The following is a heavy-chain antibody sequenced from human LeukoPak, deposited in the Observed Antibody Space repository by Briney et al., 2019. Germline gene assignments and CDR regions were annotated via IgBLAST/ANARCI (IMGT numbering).Heavy chain of an antibody. Sequence: PGGSLRLSCTASGFTFGDYAMTWIRQAPGKGLEWVGFIRTKAHDGTTEYAASVKGGFTISGDDSKSIAYLQMNSLKNEDTALYYCTSNHDRSGYTPDYWGQGTLVTVSS. CDR1: GFTFGDYA. D-gene: IGHD3-22*01. J-gene: IGHJ4*02. V-gene: IGHV3-49*03. CDR3: TSNHDRSGYTPDY. CDR2: IRTKAHDGTT.